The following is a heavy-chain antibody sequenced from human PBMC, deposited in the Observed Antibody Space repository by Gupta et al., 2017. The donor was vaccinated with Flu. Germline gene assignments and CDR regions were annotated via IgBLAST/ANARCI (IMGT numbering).Heavy chain of an antibody. CDR2: VDHSGST. CDR3: ATSTVLPYYYYLDV. J-gene: IGHJ6*03. D-gene: IGHD4-11*01. V-gene: IGHV4-4*02. Sequence: GLEWIGEVDHSGSTTYNPSLKSRVSIAVDKSNNQFSLKLSFVTAADTAVYYCATSTVLPYYYYLDVWGKGTTVTVSS.